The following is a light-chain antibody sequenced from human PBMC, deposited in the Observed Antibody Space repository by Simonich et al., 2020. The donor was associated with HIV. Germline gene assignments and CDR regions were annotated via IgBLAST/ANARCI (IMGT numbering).Light chain of an antibody. CDR3: QSYDSSSHWV. Sequence: NFILTQPHSVSESPGKTVIISCTRSSGSIASKYVQWYQQRPGSSPTTVIYEDNQRPSGVPDRFSGSIDSSSNSASLTISGLKTEDEADYYCQSYDSSSHWVFGGGTKLTVL. CDR1: SGSIASKY. CDR2: EDN. J-gene: IGLJ3*02. V-gene: IGLV6-57*01.